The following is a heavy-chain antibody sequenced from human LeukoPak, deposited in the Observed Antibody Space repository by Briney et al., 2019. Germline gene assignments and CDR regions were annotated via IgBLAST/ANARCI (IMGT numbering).Heavy chain of an antibody. CDR2: ISGSGGST. CDR1: GFTFSSYG. J-gene: IGHJ4*02. Sequence: GGSLRLSCAASGFTFSSYGMHWVRQAPGKGLGWVSAISGSGGSTYYADSVKGRFTISRDNSKNTLYLQMNSLRAEDTAVYYCAKDHYYDSSGYTVDYWGQGTLVTVSS. D-gene: IGHD3-22*01. CDR3: AKDHYYDSSGYTVDY. V-gene: IGHV3-23*01.